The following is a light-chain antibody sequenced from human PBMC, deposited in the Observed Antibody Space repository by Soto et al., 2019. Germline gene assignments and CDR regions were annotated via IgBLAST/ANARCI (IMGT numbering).Light chain of an antibody. J-gene: IGKJ1*01. CDR3: QQADSFPRT. CDR1: QPINIW. V-gene: IGKV1-12*01. Sequence: DIQMTQSPSSVSASVGDRVIITFRASQPINIWVAWYQQKPGKAPELLIHAASSLQSGVPPRFSGSGSGTEFTLTISSLQPEDFATYYCQQADSFPRTFGQGTKVEIK. CDR2: AAS.